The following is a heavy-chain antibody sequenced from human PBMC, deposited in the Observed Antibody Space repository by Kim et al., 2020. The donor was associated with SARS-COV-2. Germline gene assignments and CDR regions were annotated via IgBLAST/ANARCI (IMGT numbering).Heavy chain of an antibody. V-gene: IGHV5-51*01. CDR2: IYPGDSDT. CDR1: GYSFTSYW. Sequence: GESLKISCKGSGYSFTSYWIGWVRQMPGKGLEWMGIIYPGDSDTRYSTSFQGQVTISDDKSISTAYLQWISLKASDTAMYYCARRLHSSLHRSYYGTDVWGQGTTVTVSS. D-gene: IGHD6-6*01. J-gene: IGHJ6*02. CDR3: ARRLHSSLHRSYYGTDV.